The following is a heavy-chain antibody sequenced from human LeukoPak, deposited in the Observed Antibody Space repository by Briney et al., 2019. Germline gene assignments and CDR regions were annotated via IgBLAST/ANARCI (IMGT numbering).Heavy chain of an antibody. D-gene: IGHD6-19*01. V-gene: IGHV5-51*01. CDR3: ARLSTYSSGWYYGY. J-gene: IGHJ4*02. CDR1: GYTFTTYW. Sequence: GESLKISCKVSGYTFTTYWIGWVRQMPGKGLEWMGIIYPGDSDTRYSPSFQGQVTISADKSITTAYLQWSSLKALDTAIYYCARLSTYSSGWYYGYWGQGTLVTVSS. CDR2: IYPGDSDT.